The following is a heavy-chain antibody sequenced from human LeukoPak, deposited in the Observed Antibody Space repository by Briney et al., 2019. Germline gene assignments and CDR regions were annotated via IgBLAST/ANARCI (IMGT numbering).Heavy chain of an antibody. V-gene: IGHV3-7*01. CDR2: IKQDGSEK. CDR3: AREETISSSGYYFDY. D-gene: IGHD6-6*01. Sequence: GGSLRLSCAASGFTFSSYWMSWVRQAPGKGLEWVANIKQDGSEKYYVDSMKGRFTISRDNAKNSLYLQMNSLRAEDTAVYYCAREETISSSGYYFDYWGQGTLVTVSS. CDR1: GFTFSSYW. J-gene: IGHJ4*02.